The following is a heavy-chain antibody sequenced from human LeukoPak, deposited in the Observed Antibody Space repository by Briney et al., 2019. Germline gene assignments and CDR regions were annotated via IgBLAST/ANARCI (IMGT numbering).Heavy chain of an antibody. CDR1: GGSFSGCY. J-gene: IGHJ4*02. Sequence: PSETLSLTCAVYGGSFSGCYWSWIRQPPGKGLEWIGEINHSGSTNYNPSLKSRVTISVDTSKNQFSLKLSSVTAADTAVYYCARDYYYDSSGYSHFDYWGQGTLVTVSS. D-gene: IGHD3-22*01. CDR2: INHSGST. CDR3: ARDYYYDSSGYSHFDY. V-gene: IGHV4-34*01.